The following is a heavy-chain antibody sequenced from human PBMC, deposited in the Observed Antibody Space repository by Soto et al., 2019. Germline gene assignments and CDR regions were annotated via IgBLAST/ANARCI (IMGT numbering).Heavy chain of an antibody. Sequence: EVQLVESGGGLVQPGRSLRLSCAASGFTFDDYAMHWVRQATGKGLEWVSGISWNSGSLGYGDSVKGRFTISRDNAKNSLYLQMNSLRTEDTAVYYCVKGTGYSSGWFDYWGQGALVTVSS. CDR1: GFTFDDYA. CDR3: VKGTGYSSGWFDY. CDR2: ISWNSGSL. J-gene: IGHJ4*02. V-gene: IGHV3-9*01. D-gene: IGHD6-19*01.